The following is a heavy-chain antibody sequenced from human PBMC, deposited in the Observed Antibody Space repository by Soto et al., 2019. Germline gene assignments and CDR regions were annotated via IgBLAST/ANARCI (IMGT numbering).Heavy chain of an antibody. Sequence: ETLSLTCTVSGASISGFYWSWIRKSAGKGLEWIGRIYATGTTDYNPSLKSRVMMSVDTSKKQFSLKLRSVTAADTAVYYCVRDGTKTLREWFDPWGQGISVTV. D-gene: IGHD1-1*01. CDR1: GASISGFY. CDR3: VRDGTKTLREWFDP. CDR2: IYATGTT. J-gene: IGHJ5*02. V-gene: IGHV4-4*07.